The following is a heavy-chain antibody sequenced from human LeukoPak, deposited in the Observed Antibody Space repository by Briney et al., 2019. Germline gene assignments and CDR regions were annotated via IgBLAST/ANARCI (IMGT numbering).Heavy chain of an antibody. Sequence: QPGGSLRLSCAASGFTFSSYEMNWVRQAPGKGLEWVSYISSSGSTIYYADSVKGRFTSSRDNAKNSLYLQMNSLRDEDTAVYYCERDQLHEYSSSSGDYYYYYYMDVWGKGTTVTVSS. CDR3: ERDQLHEYSSSSGDYYYYYYMDV. D-gene: IGHD6-6*01. CDR1: GFTFSSYE. J-gene: IGHJ6*03. CDR2: ISSSGSTI. V-gene: IGHV3-48*03.